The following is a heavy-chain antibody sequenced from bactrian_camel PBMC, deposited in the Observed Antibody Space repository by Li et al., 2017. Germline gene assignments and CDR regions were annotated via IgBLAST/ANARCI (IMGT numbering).Heavy chain of an antibody. J-gene: IGHJ4*01. CDR3: APDPRGSGY. V-gene: IGHV3S6*01. CDR1: RNSFWGCG. CDR2: FSTGGGEA. D-gene: IGHD3*01. Sequence: HVQLVESGGGSVQAGGSLKLSCAASRNSFWGCGMGWYRQAPGKGLEWVSSFSTGGGEAYYTDSVLGRFAISKDNTDNALYLQMDSLKPEDTAVYYCAPDPRGSGYWGQGTQVTVS.